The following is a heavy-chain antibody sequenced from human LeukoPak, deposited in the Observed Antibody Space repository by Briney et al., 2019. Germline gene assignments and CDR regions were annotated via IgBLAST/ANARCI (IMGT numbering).Heavy chain of an antibody. J-gene: IGHJ4*02. CDR2: ISWNSASI. CDR1: GFIFDDYA. Sequence: PGGSLRLSCGTSGFIFDDYAMHWVRQAPGKGLEWVSGISWNSASIGYADSVKGRFTISRDNAKNSLHLQMNSLRAEDTAVYYCAKSSYSSSTAVDYWGQGTLATVSS. V-gene: IGHV3-9*01. D-gene: IGHD6-6*01. CDR3: AKSSYSSSTAVDY.